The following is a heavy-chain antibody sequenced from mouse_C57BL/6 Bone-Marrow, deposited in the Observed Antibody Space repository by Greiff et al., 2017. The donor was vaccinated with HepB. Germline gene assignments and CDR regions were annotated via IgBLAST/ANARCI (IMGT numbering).Heavy chain of an antibody. CDR2: SRNKANDYTT. J-gene: IGHJ1*03. V-gene: IGHV7-1*01. CDR1: GFTFSDFY. CDR3: ARDASSLYWYFDV. D-gene: IGHD1-1*01. Sequence: EVQLVESGGGLVQSGRSLRLSCATSGFTFSDFYMEWVRQAPGKGLEWIAASRNKANDYTTEYSASVKGRFIVSRDTSQSILYLQMNALRAEDTASYYCARDASSLYWYFDVWGTGTTVTVSS.